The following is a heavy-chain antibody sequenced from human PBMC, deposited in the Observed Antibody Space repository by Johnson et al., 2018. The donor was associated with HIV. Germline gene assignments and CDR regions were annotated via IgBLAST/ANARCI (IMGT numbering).Heavy chain of an antibody. D-gene: IGHD1-26*01. CDR2: ISYDGSNK. CDR3: AKDRGSYYFYAFDI. Sequence: QLVESGGGLVKPGGSLRLSCAASGFTFSNVWMTWVRQAPGKGLEWVAVISYDGSNKYYADSVKGRFTISRDNSKNTLYLQMNSLRAEDTAVYYCAKDRGSYYFYAFDIWGQGTMVTVSS. J-gene: IGHJ3*02. V-gene: IGHV3-30*18. CDR1: GFTFSNVW.